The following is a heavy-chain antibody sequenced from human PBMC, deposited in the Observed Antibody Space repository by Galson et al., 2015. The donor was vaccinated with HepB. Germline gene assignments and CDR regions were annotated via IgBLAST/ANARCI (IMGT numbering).Heavy chain of an antibody. CDR3: TTDVYYSTYWSWLDP. Sequence: LRLSCAASGFPFNNAWMTWVRQAPGMGLEWVGRIKSKTDGETTDYAAPVKGRFTISRDGSKNRLYLQMNSLKPEDTAVYYCTTDVYYSTYWSWLDPWGQGILVIVSS. V-gene: IGHV3-15*01. D-gene: IGHD2-8*02. CDR2: IKSKTDGETT. CDR1: GFPFNNAW. J-gene: IGHJ5*02.